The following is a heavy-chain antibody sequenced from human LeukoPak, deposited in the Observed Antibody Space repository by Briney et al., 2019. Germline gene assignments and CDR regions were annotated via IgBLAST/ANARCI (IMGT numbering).Heavy chain of an antibody. CDR1: GYTFNNYW. CDR2: IYPGDSDT. V-gene: IGHV5-51*01. J-gene: IGHJ4*02. CDR3: ARVGVRGVNGRAYFDY. Sequence: GESLKISCQGSGYTFNNYWIGWVRQMPGKGLEWMGMIYPGDSDTTYNPSFQGQVTFSADKSISTAYLRWSSLKASDTAIYYCARVGVRGVNGRAYFDYWGQGTLVTVSS. D-gene: IGHD3-10*01.